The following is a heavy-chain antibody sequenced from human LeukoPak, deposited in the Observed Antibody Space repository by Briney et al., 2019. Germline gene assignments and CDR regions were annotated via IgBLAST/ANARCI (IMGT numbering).Heavy chain of an antibody. CDR1: GDSISSNGYY. V-gene: IGHV4-39*01. CDR3: ARTVAVNGRPFDY. CDR2: IYYTGST. Sequence: SETLSLTCSVSGDSISSNGYYWGWIRQPPGKGLEWLGFIYYTGSTYYNPSLKSRVIISVDTSKHQFSLKLSSVTAAHTAVYFCARTVAVNGRPFDYWGRGTLVTVSS. J-gene: IGHJ4*02. D-gene: IGHD6-19*01.